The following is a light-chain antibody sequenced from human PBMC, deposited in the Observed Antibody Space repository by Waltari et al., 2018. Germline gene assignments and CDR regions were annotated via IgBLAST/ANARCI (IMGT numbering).Light chain of an antibody. Sequence: QSALTQPPSISGTPGQPAPISFSWGTPNVGPNPVNGYKQVPGTTPKLLILYGNQRPSGVPDRFSGSESDTSASLAISGLQSQDEADYYCATWDDSVTGHWVFGGGTKVTVL. V-gene: IGLV1-44*01. CDR1: TPNVGPNP. J-gene: IGLJ2*01. CDR3: ATWDDSVTGHWV. CDR2: YGN.